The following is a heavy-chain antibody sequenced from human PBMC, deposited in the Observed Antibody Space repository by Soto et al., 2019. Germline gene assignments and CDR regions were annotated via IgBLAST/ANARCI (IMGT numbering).Heavy chain of an antibody. Sequence: TLSLTCTVSGDSISSGDYYWSWIRQHPGKGLEWIGYIYYSGLTYYNPSLKSRVSISVDTSKNQFFLNLNSVTAADTAVYFCARDRATSAPFDFWGQGTLVTVSS. J-gene: IGHJ4*02. CDR2: IYYSGLT. V-gene: IGHV4-31*03. CDR1: GDSISSGDYY. D-gene: IGHD1-1*01. CDR3: ARDRATSAPFDF.